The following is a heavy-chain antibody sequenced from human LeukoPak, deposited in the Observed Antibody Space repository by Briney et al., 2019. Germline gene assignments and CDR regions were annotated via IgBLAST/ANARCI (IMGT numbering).Heavy chain of an antibody. CDR2: ISHTGST. CDR3: ARGPAAVHP. D-gene: IGHD6-13*01. V-gene: IGHV4-34*01. CDR1: GYSLTNHY. J-gene: IGHJ5*02. Sequence: KTSETLSLTCAVYGYSLTNHYWIWIRQPPGKGLEWIGEISHTGSTNYNSSLKSRVTISIDTSKNQFFLKLTSVTAADTAVYYCARGPAAVHPWGQGTLVTVSS.